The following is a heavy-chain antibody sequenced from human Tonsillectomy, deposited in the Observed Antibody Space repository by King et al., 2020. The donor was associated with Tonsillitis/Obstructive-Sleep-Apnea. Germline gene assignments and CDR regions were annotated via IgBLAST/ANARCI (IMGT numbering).Heavy chain of an antibody. CDR1: GFTFSSYD. CDR3: ARSSPYYYDSSGWYFDL. V-gene: IGHV3-13*05. J-gene: IGHJ2*01. CDR2: IGTAGDP. D-gene: IGHD3-22*01. Sequence: VQLVESGGGLVQPGGSLRLSCAASGFTFSSYDMHWVRQATGKGLEWVSAIGTAGDPYYPGSVKGRFTISRENAKNSLYLQMNSLRAGDTAVYYCARSSPYYYDSSGWYFDLWGRGTLVTVSS.